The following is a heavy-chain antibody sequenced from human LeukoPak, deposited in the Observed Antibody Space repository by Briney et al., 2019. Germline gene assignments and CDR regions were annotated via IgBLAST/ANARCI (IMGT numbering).Heavy chain of an antibody. CDR1: GFCFSTYA. J-gene: IGHJ4*02. V-gene: IGHV3-23*01. D-gene: IGHD5-18*01. CDR3: ALSRGAYNYGPFDY. CDR2: ISDSGGST. Sequence: GGSLRPSWAAAGFCFSTYAMSWVRQPPGSVLEWVSGISDSGGSTYYADSVKGRFTISRDNSKDTLYLQMNSLRAEDTAVYYCALSRGAYNYGPFDYWGQGTLVTVSS.